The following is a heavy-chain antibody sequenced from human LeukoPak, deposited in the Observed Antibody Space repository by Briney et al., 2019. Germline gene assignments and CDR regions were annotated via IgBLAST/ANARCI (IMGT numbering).Heavy chain of an antibody. CDR1: GDSVSSYTSA. D-gene: IGHD2-2*01. CDR2: TYYRSKWYH. J-gene: IGHJ6*02. Sequence: SQTLSHTCAISGDSVSSYTSAWNWIRQSPSRGLEWLGRTYYRSKWYHDYALSVKSRISIFPDTSKNQFSLQLSSVTPEDTAVYYCARDPAYNYVMDVWRRETTVTVSS. V-gene: IGHV6-1*01. CDR3: ARDPAYNYVMDV.